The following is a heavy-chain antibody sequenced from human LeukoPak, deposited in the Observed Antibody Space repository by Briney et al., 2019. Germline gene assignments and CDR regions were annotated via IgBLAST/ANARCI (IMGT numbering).Heavy chain of an antibody. V-gene: IGHV1-46*01. J-gene: IGHJ4*02. CDR2: INPSGGST. CDR3: ATLSSGWDERIDY. Sequence: ASVKVSCKASGYTFTSYYMHWVRQAPGQGLEWMGIINPSGGSTSYAQKFQGRVTMTEDTSTDTAYMELSSLRSEDTAVYYCATLSSGWDERIDYWGQGTLVTVSS. D-gene: IGHD6-19*01. CDR1: GYTFTSYY.